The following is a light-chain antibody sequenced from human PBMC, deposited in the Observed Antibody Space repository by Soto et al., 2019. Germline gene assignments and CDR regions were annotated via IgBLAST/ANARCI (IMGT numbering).Light chain of an antibody. CDR3: QQYNNWPEVT. V-gene: IGKV3-15*01. CDR2: GAS. CDR1: PSLSSN. Sequence: EIVLTQSPATLSVSPGERATLYCRANPSLSSNLAGYQQRPGQPPRLLIYGASTRATGIPARFSGRGSWTEFTLSISSLQSEDFAVYDCQQYNNWPEVTFGPGTKVDCK. J-gene: IGKJ3*01.